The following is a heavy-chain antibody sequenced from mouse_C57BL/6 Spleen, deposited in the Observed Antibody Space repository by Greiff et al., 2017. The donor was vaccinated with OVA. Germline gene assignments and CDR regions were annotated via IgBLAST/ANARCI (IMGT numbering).Heavy chain of an antibody. D-gene: IGHD1-1*01. V-gene: IGHV1-82*01. CDR2: IYPGDGDT. J-gene: IGHJ2*01. CDR3: ARGGTFTTVVEDYFDY. CDR1: GYAFSSSW. Sequence: QVQLKESGPELVKPGASVKISCKASGYAFSSSWMNWVKQRPGKGLEWIGRIYPGDGDTNYNGKFKGKATLTADKSSSTAYMQLSSLTSEDSAVYFCARGGTFTTVVEDYFDYWGQGTTLTVSS.